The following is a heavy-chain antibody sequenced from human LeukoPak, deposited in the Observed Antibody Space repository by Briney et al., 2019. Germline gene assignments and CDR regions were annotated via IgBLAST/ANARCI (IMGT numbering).Heavy chain of an antibody. CDR2: ISGSGDTT. J-gene: IGHJ4*02. D-gene: IGHD2-2*01. V-gene: IGHV3-23*01. CDR3: ARTPQKYCSSTTCYPDY. CDR1: GFTFSSYA. Sequence: PGGSLRLSCAASGFTFSSYAMSRVRLAPGKGLEWVSTISGSGDTTYYADSVRGRFTISRDNSNNTLYLQMNSLRAENTALYYCARTPQKYCSSTTCYPDYWGQGTLVTVSS.